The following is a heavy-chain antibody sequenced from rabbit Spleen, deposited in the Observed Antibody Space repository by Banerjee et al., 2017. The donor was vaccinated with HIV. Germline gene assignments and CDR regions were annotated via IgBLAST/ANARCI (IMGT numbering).Heavy chain of an antibody. D-gene: IGHD1-1*01. CDR2: IDTSDGDT. CDR3: ARNYVNVFDP. V-gene: IGHV1S45*01. Sequence: LEESGGGLVKSGGTLTLTCTVSGFSFSSNWICWVRQAPGKGLEWIACIDTSDGDTDYANWPKGRFTISKASSTTVTLQMTSLTAADTATYFCARNYVNVFDPWGPGTLVTVS. J-gene: IGHJ2*01. CDR1: GFSFSSNW.